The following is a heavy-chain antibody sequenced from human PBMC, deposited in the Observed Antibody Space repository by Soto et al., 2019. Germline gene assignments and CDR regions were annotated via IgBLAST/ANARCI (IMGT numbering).Heavy chain of an antibody. CDR3: ARWSYLDY. V-gene: IGHV3-23*01. Sequence: DVHLWESGGGLVQPGGSLRLSCAASGFSFGSYALSCVRQAPGKGLEWVSTISGSDGKTFYADSVKGRFSISRDTSQSTLYLQMNSLRADDTAMYYCARWSYLDYWGQGTRVTVSS. CDR2: ISGSDGKT. J-gene: IGHJ4*02. D-gene: IGHD3-3*01. CDR1: GFSFGSYA.